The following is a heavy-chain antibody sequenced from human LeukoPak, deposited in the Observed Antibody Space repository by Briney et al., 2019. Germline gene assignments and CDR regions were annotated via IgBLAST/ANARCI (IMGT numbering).Heavy chain of an antibody. J-gene: IGHJ4*02. CDR3: GKALAGAITFDF. V-gene: IGHV3-23*01. CDR1: GFTFSNYA. D-gene: IGHD1-26*01. Sequence: PGGSLRLSCAASGFTFSNYAMTWVRQAPGEGLEWVSAISGGGGSTYYADSVKGRFTISRDNSKTTLFLQMDRLRAEDTAVYYCGKALAGAITFDFWGQGTLVTVSS. CDR2: ISGGGGST.